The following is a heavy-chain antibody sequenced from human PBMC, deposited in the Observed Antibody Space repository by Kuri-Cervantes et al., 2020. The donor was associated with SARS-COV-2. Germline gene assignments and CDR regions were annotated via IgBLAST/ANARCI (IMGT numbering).Heavy chain of an antibody. J-gene: IGHJ3*02. D-gene: IGHD1-26*01. CDR3: ARWELLFPSDAFDI. Sequence: SETLSLTCTVSGGSISSVSYYWSWIRQPAGEGLEWIGDICTSGSTNYNHSLKSRVTISVDTSKNQFSLKLSPVNAADTAVYFCARWELLFPSDAFDIWGQGTMVTVSS. CDR2: ICTSGST. V-gene: IGHV4-61*10. CDR1: GGSISSVSYY.